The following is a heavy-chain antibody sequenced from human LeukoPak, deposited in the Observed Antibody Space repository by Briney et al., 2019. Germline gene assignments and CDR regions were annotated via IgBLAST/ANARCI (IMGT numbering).Heavy chain of an antibody. J-gene: IGHJ4*02. CDR2: ISSSSSYI. D-gene: IGHD3-22*01. CDR1: GFTFSSYA. Sequence: PGGSLRLSCAASGFTFSSYAMSWVRQAPGKGLEWVSSISSSSSYIYYADSVKGRFTISRDNAKNSLYLQMNSLRAEDTAVYYCARDFYDSSGSGIFDYWGQGTLVTVSS. V-gene: IGHV3-21*01. CDR3: ARDFYDSSGSGIFDY.